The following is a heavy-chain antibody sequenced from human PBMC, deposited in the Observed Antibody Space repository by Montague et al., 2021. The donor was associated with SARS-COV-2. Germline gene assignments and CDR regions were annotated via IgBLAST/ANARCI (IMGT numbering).Heavy chain of an antibody. J-gene: IGHJ3*02. Sequence: SETLSLTCAVYAGTMSAYVWSLVRQHPRNGGGWMGESSQSGGNNYNPALKSRVTRADGTSKNQYSMKLSSVTAADTAVYYCARHSGRDTIFGVVIIPDAFYTWGTGTMVTVSS. CDR1: AGTMSAYV. V-gene: IGHV4-34*01. CDR2: SSQSGGN. D-gene: IGHD3-3*01. CDR3: ARHSGRDTIFGVVIIPDAFYT.